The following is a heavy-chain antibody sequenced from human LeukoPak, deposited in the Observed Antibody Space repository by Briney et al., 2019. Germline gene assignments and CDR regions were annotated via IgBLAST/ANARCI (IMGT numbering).Heavy chain of an antibody. CDR2: IHRDGGMT. CDR3: VRETGTIGYYMDV. D-gene: IGHD2-15*01. J-gene: IGHJ6*03. CDR1: GFTFTGNS. Sequence: GGSLRLSXAASGFTFTGNSMHWVRQGPGKGLVWVARIHRDGGMTRYADSVEGRFTISRDNAKNTLYLQMNSLRAEDTAIYYCVRETGTIGYYMDVWGKGTTVTVSS. V-gene: IGHV3-74*01.